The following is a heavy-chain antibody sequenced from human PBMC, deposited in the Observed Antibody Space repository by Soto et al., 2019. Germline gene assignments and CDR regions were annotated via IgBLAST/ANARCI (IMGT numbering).Heavy chain of an antibody. CDR2: IYYSGST. V-gene: IGHV4-30-4*01. J-gene: IGHJ5*02. CDR1: GGSISSGDYY. Sequence: SETLSLTCTVSGGSISSGDYYWRWIRQPPGKGLEWIGYIYYSGSTYYNPSLKSRVTISVDTSKNQFSLKLSSVTAADTAVYYCARDLGAAAGTNWFDPWGQGTLVTVSS. D-gene: IGHD6-13*01. CDR3: ARDLGAAAGTNWFDP.